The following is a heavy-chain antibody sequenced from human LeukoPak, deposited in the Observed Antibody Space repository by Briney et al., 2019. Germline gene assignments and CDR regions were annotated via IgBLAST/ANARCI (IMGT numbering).Heavy chain of an antibody. CDR1: GLTFSSYS. CDR3: ARVPHAMVRGVIITEFYFDY. V-gene: IGHV3-21*01. Sequence: PGGSLRLSCAASGLTFSSYSMNWVRQAPGKGLEWVSSISSSSIYIYYADSVKGRFTISRDNAKNSLYLQMNSLRAEDTAVYYCARVPHAMVRGVIITEFYFDYWGQGTLVTVSS. CDR2: ISSSSIYI. D-gene: IGHD3-10*01. J-gene: IGHJ4*02.